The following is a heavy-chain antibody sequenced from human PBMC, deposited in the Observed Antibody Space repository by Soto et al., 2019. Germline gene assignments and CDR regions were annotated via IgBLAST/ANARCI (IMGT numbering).Heavy chain of an antibody. Sequence: SETLSLTCTVPGGSISRYYWSWIRQPAGKGLEWIGRIYTSGSTNYNPSLKSRVTMSVDTSKNQFSLKLSSVTAADTAVYYCARRDRDGNDAFDIWGQGTMVTVSS. CDR3: ARRDRDGNDAFDI. D-gene: IGHD2-15*01. V-gene: IGHV4-4*07. J-gene: IGHJ3*02. CDR2: IYTSGST. CDR1: GGSISRYY.